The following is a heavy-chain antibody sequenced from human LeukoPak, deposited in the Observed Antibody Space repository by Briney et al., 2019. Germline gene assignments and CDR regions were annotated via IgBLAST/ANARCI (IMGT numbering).Heavy chain of an antibody. J-gene: IGHJ4*02. CDR3: ADPGSGY. Sequence: GGSLRLSCAASGFIFSSYWMSWVRQAPGKGLEWVANIKQNGSETSYVDSVKGRFTISRDNAQNSLYLQMNNLRVDDTAVYYCADPGSGYWGQGTLVTVSS. V-gene: IGHV3-7*01. CDR1: GFIFSSYW. CDR2: IKQNGSET. D-gene: IGHD3-10*01.